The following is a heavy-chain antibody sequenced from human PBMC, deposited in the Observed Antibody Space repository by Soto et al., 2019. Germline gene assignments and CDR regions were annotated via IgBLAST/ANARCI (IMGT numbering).Heavy chain of an antibody. V-gene: IGHV3-33*01. CDR3: AREIEATYPLGAFDI. Sequence: GGSLILSCEAAEFTFNDYVIHWVSQAPGKGLEWVAVIWSDGSNKYYADSVKGRFTISRDNSKNTVYLQMNSLRAEDTAVYYCAREIEATYPLGAFDIWGQGTMVSVSS. J-gene: IGHJ3*02. D-gene: IGHD1-26*01. CDR2: IWSDGSNK. CDR1: EFTFNDYV.